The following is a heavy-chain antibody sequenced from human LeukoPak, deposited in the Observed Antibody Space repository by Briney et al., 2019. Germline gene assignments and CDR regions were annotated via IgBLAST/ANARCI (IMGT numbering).Heavy chain of an antibody. J-gene: IGHJ4*02. D-gene: IGHD2-2*01. CDR3: AREGRGCSSTSCYWKNFDY. CDR1: GFTFSSYS. CDR2: ISSSSSYI. Sequence: GGSLRLSCAASGFTFSSYSMNWVRQAPGKGLEWVSSISSSSSYIYYADSVKGRFTISRDNAKNSLYLQMNSLRAEDTAVYDCAREGRGCSSTSCYWKNFDYWGQGTQVTVSS. V-gene: IGHV3-21*01.